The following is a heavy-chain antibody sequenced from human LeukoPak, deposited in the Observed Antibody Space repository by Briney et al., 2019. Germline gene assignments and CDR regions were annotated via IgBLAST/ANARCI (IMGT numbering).Heavy chain of an antibody. Sequence: GSLRLSCAASGFTFSSYWMHWVRRAPGKGLVWVSRIKNDGTATDYADSVKGRFTISRDNAKNTLYLQMNSLRAEDTGVYYCPRGSSGNYFDYWGQGTLVTVSS. J-gene: IGHJ4*02. CDR2: IKNDGTAT. CDR1: GFTFSSYW. D-gene: IGHD3-22*01. CDR3: PRGSSGNYFDY. V-gene: IGHV3-74*01.